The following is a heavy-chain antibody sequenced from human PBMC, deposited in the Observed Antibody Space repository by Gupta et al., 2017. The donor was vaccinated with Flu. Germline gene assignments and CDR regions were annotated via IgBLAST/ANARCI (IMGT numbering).Heavy chain of an antibody. CDR3: AREIREYSSEPGSYYYYMDV. Sequence: QVQLQQWGAGLLKPSETLSLTCAVYGGSFSGYYWSWMRQPPGKGLEWIGEINHSGSTNYNPSLKSRVTISVDTSKNQFSLKLSSVTAADTAVYYCAREIREYSSEPGSYYYYMDVWGKGTTVTGSS. J-gene: IGHJ6*03. D-gene: IGHD6-19*01. CDR1: GGSFSGYY. V-gene: IGHV4-34*01. CDR2: INHSGST.